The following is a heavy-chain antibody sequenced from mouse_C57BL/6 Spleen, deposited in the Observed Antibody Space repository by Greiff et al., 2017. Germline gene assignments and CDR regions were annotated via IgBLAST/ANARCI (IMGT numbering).Heavy chain of an antibody. CDR3: ASLGGVVGFDY. J-gene: IGHJ2*01. Sequence: VQLQESGAELVKPGASVKISCKASGYAFSSYWMNWVKQRPGKGLEWIGQIYPGDGDTNYNGKFKGKATLTADKSSSTAYMQLSSRTSEDSAVYFCASLGGVVGFDYWGQGTTLTVSS. V-gene: IGHV1-80*01. D-gene: IGHD1-1*01. CDR2: IYPGDGDT. CDR1: GYAFSSYW.